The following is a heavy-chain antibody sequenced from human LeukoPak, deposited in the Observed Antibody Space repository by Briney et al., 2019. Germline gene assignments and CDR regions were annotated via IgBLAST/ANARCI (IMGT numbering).Heavy chain of an antibody. J-gene: IGHJ4*02. CDR2: ISSSGSTI. D-gene: IGHD2-21*01. CDR1: GFTFSDYY. CDR3: ARDLRGWSEFLFGY. V-gene: IGHV3-11*01. Sequence: PGGSLRLSCAASGFTFSDYYMSWIRQAPGKGLEWVSYISSSGSTIYYADSVKGRFTISRDNAKNSLYLQMNSLRVEDTAVYYCARDLRGWSEFLFGYWGQGTLVTVSS.